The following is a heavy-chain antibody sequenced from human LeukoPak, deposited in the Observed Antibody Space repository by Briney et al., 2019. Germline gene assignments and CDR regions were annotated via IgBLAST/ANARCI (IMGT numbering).Heavy chain of an antibody. Sequence: GGSLRLSCAASGFTFSSYWMSWVRQAPGKGLEWVANIKQDGSGKYYVDSVKGRFTISRDNAKNSLFLQMNSLRAEDTAVYYCARDNRGFSCLDYWGQGTLVTVSS. J-gene: IGHJ4*02. V-gene: IGHV3-7*03. D-gene: IGHD2-2*01. CDR1: GFTFSSYW. CDR2: IKQDGSGK. CDR3: ARDNRGFSCLDY.